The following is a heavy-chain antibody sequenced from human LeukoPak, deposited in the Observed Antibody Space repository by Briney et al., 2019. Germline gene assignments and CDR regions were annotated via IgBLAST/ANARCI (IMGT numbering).Heavy chain of an antibody. CDR1: GYSFISYG. J-gene: IGHJ6*03. CDR3: ARARVDFYYYMDV. D-gene: IGHD2-15*01. Sequence: ASVKVSCKTSGYSFISYGISWVRQAPGQGLEWMGWISGYNGDTNYAQKLQGRVTMTTDASTSTAYMELRSLKSDDTAVYYCARARVDFYYYMDVWGKGTTVTVSS. CDR2: ISGYNGDT. V-gene: IGHV1-18*01.